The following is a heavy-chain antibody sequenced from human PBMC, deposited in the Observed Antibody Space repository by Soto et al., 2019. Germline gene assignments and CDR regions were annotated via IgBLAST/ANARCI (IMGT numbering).Heavy chain of an antibody. Sequence: SETLSLTCTVSGGSISAYYWSWIRQPPGKGLEWIGFVSYNGRTSYSPSLKRRVTISLETPNRFSLKMSSLTAADTAVYYCARMITFGGVNFDPWGQGTLVTVSS. D-gene: IGHD3-16*01. CDR3: ARMITFGGVNFDP. CDR1: GGSISAYY. V-gene: IGHV4-59*01. J-gene: IGHJ5*02. CDR2: VSYNGRT.